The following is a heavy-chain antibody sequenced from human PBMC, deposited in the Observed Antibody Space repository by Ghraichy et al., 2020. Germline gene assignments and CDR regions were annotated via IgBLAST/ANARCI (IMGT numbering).Heavy chain of an antibody. CDR1: GFTFSNYW. J-gene: IGHJ4*02. Sequence: GESLNISCAASGFTFSNYWMIWVRQAPGKGLEWVANIKQDGSEKYYVDSVKGRSSISRDNAKNSLYLQMNSRRAEDTAVYYCVRETVDDSGSDSKGFDYWGQGTLVTVST. CDR2: IKQDGSEK. V-gene: IGHV3-7*03. D-gene: IGHD1-26*01. CDR3: VRETVDDSGSDSKGFDY.